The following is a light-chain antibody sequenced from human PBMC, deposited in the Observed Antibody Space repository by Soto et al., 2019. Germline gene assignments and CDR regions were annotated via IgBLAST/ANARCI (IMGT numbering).Light chain of an antibody. CDR2: ATS. J-gene: IGKJ1*01. V-gene: IGKV1-39*01. Sequence: DIQMTQSPSSLSSSVGDRFTIAGRASQSISTYLIWYQQKPGKAPKLLIYATSSLQSGVPSRFSGSGSGTDFTLTISSLQPEDSATYHCQQSYITPRTFGQGTKVDIK. CDR1: QSISTY. CDR3: QQSYITPRT.